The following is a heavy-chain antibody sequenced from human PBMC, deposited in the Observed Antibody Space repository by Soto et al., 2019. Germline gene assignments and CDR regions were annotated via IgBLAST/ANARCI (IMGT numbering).Heavy chain of an antibody. CDR1: GFSLSNSAAV. J-gene: IGHJ3*02. CDR3: AHRQDLGAFDI. D-gene: IGHD7-27*01. Sequence: FRTKLVPHKHTLRMTCSFCGFSLSNSAAVVRWIRQPPGKALEWLALIYWNDDQRYSPSLKNRLTITKDTSKNHVVLTMTNMDPADTATYYCAHRQDLGAFDICGQGTMVTVSS. CDR2: IYWNDDQ. V-gene: IGHV2-5*01.